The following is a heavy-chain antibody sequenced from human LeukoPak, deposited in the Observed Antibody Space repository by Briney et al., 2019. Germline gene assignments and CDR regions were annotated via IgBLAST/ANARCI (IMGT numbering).Heavy chain of an antibody. D-gene: IGHD6-6*01. Sequence: PGGSLRLSCAASGFTFSSYAMHWVRQAPGKGLEWVAVISYDGSNKYYADSVKGRFTISRDNAKNSLYLQMNSLRAEDTAVYYCARDQYSSSFREYYFDYWGQGTLVTVSS. J-gene: IGHJ4*02. CDR3: ARDQYSSSFREYYFDY. CDR2: ISYDGSNK. V-gene: IGHV3-30-3*01. CDR1: GFTFSSYA.